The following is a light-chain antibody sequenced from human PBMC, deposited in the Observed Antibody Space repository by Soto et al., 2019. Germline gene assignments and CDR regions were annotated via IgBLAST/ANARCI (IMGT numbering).Light chain of an antibody. Sequence: QSALTQPASVSGSPGQSITISCTGTSSDVAFYNHVSWYQQHPGKAPKLLIYEVNNRPSGVSHRFSGSKSGNTASLTISGLQAEDEADYYCSSFGSTHTYVFGTGTKLAVL. CDR3: SSFGSTHTYV. CDR2: EVN. J-gene: IGLJ1*01. V-gene: IGLV2-14*01. CDR1: SSDVAFYNH.